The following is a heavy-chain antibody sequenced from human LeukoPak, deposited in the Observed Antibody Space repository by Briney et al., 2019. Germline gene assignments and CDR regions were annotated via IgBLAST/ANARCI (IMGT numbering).Heavy chain of an antibody. CDR2: IIPILGIA. Sequence: GASVKVSCKASGGTFSSYAISWVRQAPGQGLEWMGRIIPILGIANYAQKFQGRVTITADKSTSTACMELSSLRSEDTAVYYCATLTSFGVVRSFDPWGQGTLVTVSS. CDR1: GGTFSSYA. J-gene: IGHJ5*02. D-gene: IGHD3-3*01. CDR3: ATLTSFGVVRSFDP. V-gene: IGHV1-69*04.